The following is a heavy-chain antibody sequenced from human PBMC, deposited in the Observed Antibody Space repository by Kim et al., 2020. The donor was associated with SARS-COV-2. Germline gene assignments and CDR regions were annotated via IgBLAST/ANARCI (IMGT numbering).Heavy chain of an antibody. CDR3: ARDFFSVPGERNYDILTGYKNWFDP. CDR1: GFTFSDYY. V-gene: IGHV3-11*01. D-gene: IGHD3-9*01. Sequence: GGSLRLSCAASGFTFSDYYMSWIRQAPGKGLEWVSYISSSGSTIYYADSVKGRFTISRDNAKNSLYLQMNSLRAEDTAVYYCARDFFSVPGERNYDILTGYKNWFDPWGQGTLVTVSS. J-gene: IGHJ5*02. CDR2: ISSSGSTI.